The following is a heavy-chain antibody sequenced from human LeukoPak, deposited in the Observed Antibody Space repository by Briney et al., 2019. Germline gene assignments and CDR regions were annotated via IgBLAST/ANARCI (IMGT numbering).Heavy chain of an antibody. CDR1: GGSISSYY. CDR2: IYYNGST. CDR3: ARGGIWDSYGFDY. D-gene: IGHD5-18*01. J-gene: IGHJ4*02. Sequence: AETLSLTCTVSGGSISSYYWRWIRQPPGKGLEWVGYIYYNGSTNYNPSLKSRRITIVETNNNHFSLQLSAVTTADDAVYYYARGGIWDSYGFDYWGEGTLGTLSS. V-gene: IGHV4-59*12.